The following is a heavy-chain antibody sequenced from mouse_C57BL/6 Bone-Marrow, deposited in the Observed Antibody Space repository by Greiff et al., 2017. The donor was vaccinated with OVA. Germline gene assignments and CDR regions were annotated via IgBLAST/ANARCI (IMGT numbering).Heavy chain of an antibody. CDR1: GFNIKDDY. V-gene: IGHV14-4*01. J-gene: IGHJ1*03. CDR2: IDPENGDT. Sequence: VQLKQSGAELVRPGASVKLSCTASGFNIKDDYMHWVKQRPEQGLEWIGWIDPENGDTEYASKFQGKATITADTSSNTAYLQLSSLTSEDTAVYYCTRLYYGSSYGYFDVWGTGTTVTVSS. CDR3: TRLYYGSSYGYFDV. D-gene: IGHD1-1*01.